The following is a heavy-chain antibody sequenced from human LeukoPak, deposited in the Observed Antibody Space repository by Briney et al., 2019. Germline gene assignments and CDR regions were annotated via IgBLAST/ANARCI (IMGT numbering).Heavy chain of an antibody. D-gene: IGHD3-3*01. CDR2: IYYTGST. J-gene: IGHJ4*02. CDR3: ARVQADTIFGVVSPFDY. CDR1: GGSISSYY. Sequence: SETLSLTCTVSGGSISSYYWSWIRQPPGKGLEWIGYIYYTGSTNYNPSLKSRVTISVDTSKNQFSLKLSSVNAADTAVYYCARVQADTIFGVVSPFDYWGQGTLVTVSS. V-gene: IGHV4-59*01.